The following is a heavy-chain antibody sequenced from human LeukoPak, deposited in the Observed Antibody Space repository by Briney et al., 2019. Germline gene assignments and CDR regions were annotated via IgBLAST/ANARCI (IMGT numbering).Heavy chain of an antibody. CDR2: INTNSGST. CDR3: ARGRWYCSGGSCYYYYYGMDV. CDR1: GYTFTGYY. Sequence: ASVKVSCKASGYTFTGYYMHWVRQAPGQGLEWMGWINTNSGSTNYAQKFQGRVTMTRDTSISTAYMELSRLRSDDTAVYYCARGRWYCSGGSCYYYYYGMDVWGQGTTVTVSS. V-gene: IGHV1-2*02. J-gene: IGHJ6*02. D-gene: IGHD2-15*01.